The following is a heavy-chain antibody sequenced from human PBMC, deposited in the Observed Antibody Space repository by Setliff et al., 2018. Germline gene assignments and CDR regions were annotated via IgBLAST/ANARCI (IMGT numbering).Heavy chain of an antibody. CDR3: GRPLVGVTTGFEN. J-gene: IGHJ4*02. CDR2: IDHSGST. V-gene: IGHV4-38-2*01. CDR1: GYSISSGYY. D-gene: IGHD1-26*01. Sequence: SETLSLTCAVSGYSISSGYYWGWIRQPPGKGLEWIGSIDHSGSTHYNPSLKSRVTISVDTAKNQFSLKLRSATAADTAVYYCGRPLVGVTTGFENWGQGTLVTVS.